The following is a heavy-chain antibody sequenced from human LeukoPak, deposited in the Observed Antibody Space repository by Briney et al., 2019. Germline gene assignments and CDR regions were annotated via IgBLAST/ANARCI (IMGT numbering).Heavy chain of an antibody. V-gene: IGHV4-59*01. CDR2: IYYSGST. J-gene: IGHJ5*02. CDR3: ARVHPSPNWFDP. Sequence: SETLSLTCTVSGGSISSYYWSWIRQPPGKGLEWIGYIYYSGSTNYNPSLKSRVTISVDTSKNQFSLKLSSVTAADTAVYYCARVHPSPNWFDPWGQGTLVTVSS. D-gene: IGHD2-2*01. CDR1: GGSISSYY.